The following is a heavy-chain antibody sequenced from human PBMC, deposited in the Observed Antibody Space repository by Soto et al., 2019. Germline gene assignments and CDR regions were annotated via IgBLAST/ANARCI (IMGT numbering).Heavy chain of an antibody. V-gene: IGHV1-69*13. CDR1: GGTFSSYA. Sequence: GALLNVSWKASGGTFSSYAISWVRQAPGQGLEWMGGIIPIFGTANYAQKFQGRVTITADESTSTAYMELSSLRSEDTAVYYCARTPSYPQYNWNSQGFDPWGQGTLVTVSS. D-gene: IGHD1-7*01. J-gene: IGHJ5*02. CDR2: IIPIFGTA. CDR3: ARTPSYPQYNWNSQGFDP.